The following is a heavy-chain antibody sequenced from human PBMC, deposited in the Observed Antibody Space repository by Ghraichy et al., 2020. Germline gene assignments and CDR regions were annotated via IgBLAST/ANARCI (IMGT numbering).Heavy chain of an antibody. V-gene: IGHV3-7*01. J-gene: IGHJ4*02. Sequence: GGSLRLSCSGSRFNFKDYWMSWVRQSPGKGLEWVASMKPDGSETYYVDSVKGRFTISRDNAKNTLYLQMNSLRGEDTAVYYCARVSRSWYGIDYWGQGTLVTVSS. CDR3: ARVSRSWYGIDY. D-gene: IGHD6-13*01. CDR1: RFNFKDYW. CDR2: MKPDGSET.